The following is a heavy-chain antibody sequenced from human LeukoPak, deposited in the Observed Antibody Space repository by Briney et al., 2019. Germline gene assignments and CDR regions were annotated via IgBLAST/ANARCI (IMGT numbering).Heavy chain of an antibody. CDR2: IYWDDDK. CDR1: GFSLRTRGVG. D-gene: IGHD1-14*01. J-gene: IGHJ6*04. CDR3: AHMNLGMDV. V-gene: IGHV2-5*02. Sequence: SGPTLLKPTPTLTLTCTFSGFSLRTRGVGVGWIRQPPVKALEWLALIYWDDDKRYSPSLKSSLTITKDTSKIQVVLTMTNMDPVDTATYYCAHMNLGMDVWGKGTTVTVSS.